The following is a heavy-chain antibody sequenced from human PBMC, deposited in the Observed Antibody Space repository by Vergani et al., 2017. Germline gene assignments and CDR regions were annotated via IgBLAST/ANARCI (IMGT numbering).Heavy chain of an antibody. Sequence: QVQLVQSGAEVKKPGASVKVSCKASGYTFTSYDINWVRQATGQGLEWMGWISAYNGNTNYAQKLQGRVTMTTDTSTSTAYMELRSLRSDDTAVYYCARAPIRVYGSGSPLDYWGQGTLVTVSS. CDR1: GYTFTSYD. J-gene: IGHJ4*02. CDR2: ISAYNGNT. V-gene: IGHV1-18*01. CDR3: ARAPIRVYGSGSPLDY. D-gene: IGHD6-19*01.